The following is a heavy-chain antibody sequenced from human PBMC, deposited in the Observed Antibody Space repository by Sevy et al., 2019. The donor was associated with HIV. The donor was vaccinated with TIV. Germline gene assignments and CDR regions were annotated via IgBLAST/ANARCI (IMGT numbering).Heavy chain of an antibody. Sequence: GGSLRLSCTASGFTFSSYEMNWVRQAPGKGLEWVSYISSSGSTIYYADSVKGRFTISRDNAKNSLYLQMYSLRAEDTAVYYCARRTGFYYGSGIYFDYWGQGTLVTVSS. CDR3: ARRTGFYYGSGIYFDY. J-gene: IGHJ4*02. D-gene: IGHD3-10*01. CDR1: GFTFSSYE. CDR2: ISSSGSTI. V-gene: IGHV3-48*03.